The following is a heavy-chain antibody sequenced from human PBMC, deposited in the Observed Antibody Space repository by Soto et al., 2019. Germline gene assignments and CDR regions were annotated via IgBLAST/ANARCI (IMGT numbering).Heavy chain of an antibody. J-gene: IGHJ4*02. Sequence: DVQLVESGGGLVQPGGSLRLSCAASGFTFSSYWMSWVRQAPGKGLEWVANIRRDGSEKNCVDSVKGRFTISRDNAKNSLFLQMNSLRAEDTAVYFCARDMVAAAGTHYDYWGQGTLVTVSS. CDR3: ARDMVAAAGTHYDY. V-gene: IGHV3-7*05. CDR1: GFTFSSYW. D-gene: IGHD6-13*01. CDR2: IRRDGSEK.